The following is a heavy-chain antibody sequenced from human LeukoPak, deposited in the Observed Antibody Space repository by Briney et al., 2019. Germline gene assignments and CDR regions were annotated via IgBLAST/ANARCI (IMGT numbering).Heavy chain of an antibody. J-gene: IGHJ6*04. CDR2: IIPIFGAA. D-gene: IGHD2-15*01. CDR3: ARGEVRIPPPVYCSGGSCGEYYYYGMDV. CDR1: GGTFSSYA. Sequence: SVKVSCKASGGTFSSYAISWVRQAPGQGLEWMGGIIPIFGAANYAQKFQGRVTITADESTSTAYMELSSLRSEDTAVYYCARGEVRIPPPVYCSGGSCGEYYYYGMDVWGKGTTVTVSS. V-gene: IGHV1-69*13.